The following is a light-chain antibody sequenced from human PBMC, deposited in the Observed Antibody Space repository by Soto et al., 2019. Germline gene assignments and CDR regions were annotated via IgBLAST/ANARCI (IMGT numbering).Light chain of an antibody. J-gene: IGLJ3*02. Sequence: QSALTQPPSASGSPGQSVTISCTGTSSDIGGYNYVSWYRQHPGKAPKLMIFEVSKRPSGVPDRFSGYKFGNTASLAVSGLQTEDEADYYCTAFAGRNILLFGGGTTLTVL. CDR2: EVS. CDR1: SSDIGGYNY. CDR3: TAFAGRNILL. V-gene: IGLV2-8*01.